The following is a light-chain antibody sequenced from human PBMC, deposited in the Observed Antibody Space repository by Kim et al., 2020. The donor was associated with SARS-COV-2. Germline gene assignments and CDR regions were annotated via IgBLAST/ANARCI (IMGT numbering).Light chain of an antibody. CDR2: AAS. CDR1: QVIRND. J-gene: IGKJ1*01. V-gene: IGKV1-6*01. CDR3: LQDYSYPWT. Sequence: AIQMTQSPSSLSASVGDRVTITCRASQVIRNDLGWYQQKPGKTPKLLISAASTLHTGVPSRFSGSGSGTDFTLTISSLQPEDFATYYCLQDYSYPWTFGQGTKVEIK.